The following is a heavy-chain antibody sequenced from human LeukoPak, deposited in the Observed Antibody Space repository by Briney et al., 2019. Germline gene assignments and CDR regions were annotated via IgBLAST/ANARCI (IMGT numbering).Heavy chain of an antibody. Sequence: GGSLRLSCAGSGFTFSNAWMTWVRQVPGKGGEWVGRIKSKTAGDKTDYAARGKGRLTKKRDDRKNTAYLQMNSLKTEDTAVYYCSTVGGYYYDFWGQGTLVTVSS. CDR1: GFTFSNAW. V-gene: IGHV3-15*01. CDR3: STVGGYYYDF. D-gene: IGHD3-22*01. J-gene: IGHJ4*02. CDR2: IKSKTAGDKT.